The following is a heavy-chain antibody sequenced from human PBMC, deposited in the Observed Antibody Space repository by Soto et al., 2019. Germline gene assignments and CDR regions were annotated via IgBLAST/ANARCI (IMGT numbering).Heavy chain of an antibody. CDR3: AREGSSGFGMDV. Sequence: QVQLQQSGPGLVKPSETLSLTCTVSGGSIRSYYWSWIRQPAGKALEWIGRIYTSGTTNYNPSLNSRVTILLDTSKNQFSLDLSSVTDADTAVYYCAREGSSGFGMDVWGQGTTVTVSS. V-gene: IGHV4-4*07. J-gene: IGHJ6*02. CDR2: IYTSGTT. D-gene: IGHD6-25*01. CDR1: GGSIRSYY.